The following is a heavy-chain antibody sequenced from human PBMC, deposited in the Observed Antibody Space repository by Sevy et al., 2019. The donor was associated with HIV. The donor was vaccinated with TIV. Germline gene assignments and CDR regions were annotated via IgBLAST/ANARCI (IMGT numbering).Heavy chain of an antibody. CDR2: INQDGSEN. Sequence: GGSLRLSCAASGFTFSTYSMSWVRQAPGKGLEWVANINQDGSENYYLDSVKGRFTISRDNAKNLLYLQMNSLRAEDTAVYYCVRVGYNSGCWKYLGQGTLVTVSS. D-gene: IGHD6-19*01. V-gene: IGHV3-7*01. CDR1: GFTFSTYS. CDR3: VRVGYNSGCWKY. J-gene: IGHJ4*02.